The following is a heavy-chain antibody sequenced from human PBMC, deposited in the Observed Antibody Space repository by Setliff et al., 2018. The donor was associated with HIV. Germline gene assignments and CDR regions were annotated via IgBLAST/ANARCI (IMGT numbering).Heavy chain of an antibody. CDR2: MNPNSGNT. J-gene: IGHJ4*02. D-gene: IGHD2-15*01. CDR3: ARGYPHYCSGGICVPRFYYFDY. CDR1: GYTFTAYY. V-gene: IGHV1-8*02. Sequence: GASVKVSCKASGYTFTAYYMHWVRQAPGQGLEWMGWMNPNSGNTGYAQNFQGRVTMTRNTSISTAYMELTSLRFEDTAVYYCARGYPHYCSGGICVPRFYYFDYWGQGTLVTVSS.